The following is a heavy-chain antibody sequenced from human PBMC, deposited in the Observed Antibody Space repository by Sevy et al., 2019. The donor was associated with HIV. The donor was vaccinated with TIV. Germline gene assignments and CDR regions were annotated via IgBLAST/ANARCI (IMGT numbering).Heavy chain of an antibody. CDR2: ISSSGSST. J-gene: IGHJ3*02. D-gene: IGHD1-1*01. CDR1: GFSFSSYE. CDR3: ARGGRHRDVYNRKDAFDI. Sequence: GGSRRLSCAASGFSFSSYEMNWVRQAPGKGLQWLSYISSSGSSTYYADSVKGRFTISRDNAKNSLYLQMNSLRAEDTAVYYCARGGRHRDVYNRKDAFDIWGQGTMVTVSS. V-gene: IGHV3-48*03.